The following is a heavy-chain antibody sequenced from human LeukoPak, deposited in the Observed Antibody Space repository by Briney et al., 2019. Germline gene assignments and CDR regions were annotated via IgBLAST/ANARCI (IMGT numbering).Heavy chain of an antibody. J-gene: IGHJ5*02. D-gene: IGHD6-13*01. Sequence: GGSLRLSCAASGFTVNSNYMTWVRQAPGKGLEWVSVIHSGGSTFYADFVKGRFTISRDNSKNTLYLQMNSLRTDDAAVYYCASSSWSRSNWFDPWGQGTLVTVSS. CDR2: IHSGGST. CDR3: ASSSWSRSNWFDP. V-gene: IGHV3-66*02. CDR1: GFTVNSNY.